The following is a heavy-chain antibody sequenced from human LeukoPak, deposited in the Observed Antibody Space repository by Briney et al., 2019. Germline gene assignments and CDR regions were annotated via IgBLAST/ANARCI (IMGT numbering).Heavy chain of an antibody. V-gene: IGHV3-23*01. J-gene: IGHJ3*02. CDR2: ISGSGGST. Sequence: GGSLRLSCAASGFTFSSYAMSWVRQAPGKGLEWVSAISGSGGSTYYADSVKGRFTISRDNPKNTLYLQMNSLRAEDTAVYYCAKAGVSHHDAFDIWGQGTMVTVSS. CDR3: AKAGVSHHDAFDI. D-gene: IGHD2-21*01. CDR1: GFTFSSYA.